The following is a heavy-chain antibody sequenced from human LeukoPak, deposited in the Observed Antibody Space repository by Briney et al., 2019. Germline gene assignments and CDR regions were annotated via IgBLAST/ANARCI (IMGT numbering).Heavy chain of an antibody. CDR1: GYTFTSYA. D-gene: IGHD1-26*01. V-gene: IGHV1-3*01. J-gene: IGHJ4*02. CDR2: INAGNGNT. Sequence: ASVKVSCKASGYTFTSYAMHWVRQAPGQRLEWMGWINAGNGNTKYSQKFQGRVTITRDTSASTAYMELSSLRSEDTAVYYCARERLIVGALMYYWGQGTLVTVSS. CDR3: ARERLIVGALMYY.